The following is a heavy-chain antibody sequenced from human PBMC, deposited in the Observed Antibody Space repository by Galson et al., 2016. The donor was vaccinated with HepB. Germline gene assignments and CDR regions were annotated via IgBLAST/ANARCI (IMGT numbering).Heavy chain of an antibody. D-gene: IGHD5-24*01. Sequence: SVKVSCKASGYTFTSFDISWVRQATGQGLEWMGWMNPNSGNTGYPQKFQGRVTMTRSTSISTAYMELSSLTSEDTAVYYCARGGRGDGYNYAFDIWGQGTMVTVSS. CDR2: MNPNSGNT. J-gene: IGHJ3*02. CDR1: GYTFTSFD. CDR3: ARGGRGDGYNYAFDI. V-gene: IGHV1-8*01.